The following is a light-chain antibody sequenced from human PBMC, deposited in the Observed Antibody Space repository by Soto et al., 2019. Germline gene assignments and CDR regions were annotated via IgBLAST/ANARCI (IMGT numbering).Light chain of an antibody. CDR3: QQYKNWPAIT. V-gene: IGKV3D-15*01. CDR2: GPS. CDR1: RSVSSN. J-gene: IGKJ5*01. Sequence: EIVMTQSPATLSVSPGERATLSCRASRSVSSNLAWYQQKPGQAPRLLIYGPSTRATGIPAMFSGSGSGTEFTLTISSLQSEDFAIYYCQQYKNWPAITFGQGTRLEIK.